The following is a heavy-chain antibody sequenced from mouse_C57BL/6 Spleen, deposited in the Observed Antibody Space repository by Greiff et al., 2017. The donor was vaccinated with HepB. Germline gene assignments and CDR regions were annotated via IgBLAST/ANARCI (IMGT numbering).Heavy chain of an antibody. CDR1: GYTFTSYG. CDR2: IYPRSGNT. D-gene: IGHD4-1*02. V-gene: IGHV1-81*01. CDR3: ARGGNWVYYAMDY. Sequence: VKLQESGAELARPGASVKLSCKASGYTFTSYGISWVKQRTGQGLEWIGEIYPRSGNTYYNEKFKGKATLTADKSSSTAYMELRSLTSEDSAVYFCARGGNWVYYAMDYWGQGTSVTVSS. J-gene: IGHJ4*01.